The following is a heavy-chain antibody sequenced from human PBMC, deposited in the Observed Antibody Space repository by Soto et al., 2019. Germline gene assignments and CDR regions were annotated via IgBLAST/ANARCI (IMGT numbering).Heavy chain of an antibody. CDR2: INPSGGST. Sequence: ASVKVSCKASGYTFTSYYMHWVRQAPGQGLEWMGIINPSGGSTSYAQKFQGRVTMTRDTSTSTVYMELSSLRSEDTAVYYCAKGAETGPWSTVIVVVPPDYWGQGTLVTVSS. D-gene: IGHD3-22*01. CDR3: AKGAETGPWSTVIVVVPPDY. J-gene: IGHJ4*02. V-gene: IGHV1-46*01. CDR1: GYTFTSYY.